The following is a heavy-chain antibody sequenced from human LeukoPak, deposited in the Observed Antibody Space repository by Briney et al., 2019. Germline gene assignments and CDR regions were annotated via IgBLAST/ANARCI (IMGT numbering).Heavy chain of an antibody. CDR3: ATSRAAGGSSPPY. CDR1: GFTFSSYG. V-gene: IGHV3-23*01. J-gene: IGHJ4*02. CDR2: ISAGGGGT. Sequence: TGGSLRLSCAASGFTFSSYGMSWVRQAPGKGLEWVSAISAGGGGTYYADFVKGRFTVSRDNSKNTLYLQVNSLRAEDTAVYYCATSRAAGGSSPPYWGQGTLVTVSS. D-gene: IGHD6-13*01.